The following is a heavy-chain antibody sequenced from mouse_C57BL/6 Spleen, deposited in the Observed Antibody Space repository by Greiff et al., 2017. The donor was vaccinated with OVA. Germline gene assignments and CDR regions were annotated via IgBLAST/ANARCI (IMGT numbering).Heavy chain of an antibody. D-gene: IGHD1-1*01. V-gene: IGHV1-72*01. CDR2: IDPNSGGT. J-gene: IGHJ1*03. CDR3: ARSYYGSSYNWYFDV. Sequence: QVQLQQPGAELVKPGASVKLSCKASGYTFTSYWMHWVKQRPGRGLEWIGRIDPNSGGTKYNEKFKSKATLTVDKPSSTAYMRLSSLTSEDSAVYYCARSYYGSSYNWYFDVWGTGTTVTVSS. CDR1: GYTFTSYW.